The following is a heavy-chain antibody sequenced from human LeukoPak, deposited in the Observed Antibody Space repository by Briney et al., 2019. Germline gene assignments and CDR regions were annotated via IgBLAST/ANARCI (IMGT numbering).Heavy chain of an antibody. J-gene: IGHJ6*02. CDR3: TTGHYDILTGYSNYYYGMDV. V-gene: IGHV3-15*01. Sequence: PGGSLRLSCAASGFTFSNAWMSWVRQAPGKGLEWVGRIKSKTDGGTTDYAAPVKGRFTISRDDSKNTLYLQMNSLKTEDTAVYYCTTGHYDILTGYSNYYYGMDVWGQGTTVTVSS. CDR1: GFTFSNAW. CDR2: IKSKTDGGTT. D-gene: IGHD3-9*01.